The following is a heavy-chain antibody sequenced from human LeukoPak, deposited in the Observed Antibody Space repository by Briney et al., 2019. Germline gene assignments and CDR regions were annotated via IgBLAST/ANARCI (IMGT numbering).Heavy chain of an antibody. CDR3: ARGRAYYDSSGYSLDAFDI. CDR1: GYTFTSYD. Sequence: ASVKVSCKASGYTFTSYDINWVRQATGQGLEWMGWMNPNSGNTGYAQKFQGRVTITRNTSISTAYMELSSLRSEDTAVYYCARGRAYYDSSGYSLDAFDIWGQGTVVTVSS. CDR2: MNPNSGNT. D-gene: IGHD3-22*01. V-gene: IGHV1-8*03. J-gene: IGHJ3*02.